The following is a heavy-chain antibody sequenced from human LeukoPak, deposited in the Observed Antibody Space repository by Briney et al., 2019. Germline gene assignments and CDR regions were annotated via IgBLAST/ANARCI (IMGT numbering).Heavy chain of an antibody. D-gene: IGHD2-8*01. Sequence: SETLSLTCTVSGGSISSYYWTWIRQPPEKGLEWIGYMYYSGSTNYNPSLKSRVTISVDTSKNQFSLKLSSVTAADTAVYYCARGEWSTPYTSPSYWGQGTLVTVSS. V-gene: IGHV4-59*08. J-gene: IGHJ4*02. CDR3: ARGEWSTPYTSPSY. CDR2: MYYSGST. CDR1: GGSISSYY.